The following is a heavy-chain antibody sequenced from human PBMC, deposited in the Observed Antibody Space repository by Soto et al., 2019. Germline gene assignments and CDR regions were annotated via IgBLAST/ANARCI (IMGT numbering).Heavy chain of an antibody. D-gene: IGHD3-22*01. V-gene: IGHV3-48*01. Sequence: GGSLRLSCAASGFTFSSYSMNWVRQAPGKGLEWVSYISSSSSTIYYADPVKGRFTISRDNAKNSLYLQMNSLRAEDTAVYYCARVQYYYDSSGYGRLTDYWGQGTLVTVSS. CDR1: GFTFSSYS. CDR3: ARVQYYYDSSGYGRLTDY. CDR2: ISSSSSTI. J-gene: IGHJ4*02.